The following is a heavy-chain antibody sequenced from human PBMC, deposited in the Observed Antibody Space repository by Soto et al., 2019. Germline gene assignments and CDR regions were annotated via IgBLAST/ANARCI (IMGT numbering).Heavy chain of an antibody. J-gene: IGHJ5*02. CDR3: ARDYSDNNGGRFDT. Sequence: LVESGGGVVQPGRSLRLSCAASEFTFSVFAMHWVRHPPGKGLECVAVVSYDGTSQKYADSVKGRFTISRDNSKNTLYLQMTSLRTADTAVYYCARDYSDNNGGRFDTWGQGTLVTVSS. V-gene: IGHV3-30-3*01. CDR1: EFTFSVFA. D-gene: IGHD3-22*01. CDR2: VSYDGTSQ.